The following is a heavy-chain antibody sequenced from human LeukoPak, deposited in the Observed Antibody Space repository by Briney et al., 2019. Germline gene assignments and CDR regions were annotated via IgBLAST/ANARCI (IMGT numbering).Heavy chain of an antibody. V-gene: IGHV4-4*07. D-gene: IGHD1-14*01. CDR3: ARGSSGGSRYHLDL. CDR2: FYAGGST. Sequence: SETLSFTCTVSGGSISSYYWSWIRQPAGKGLEWIGRFYAGGSTNYNPSLKSRVTMSVDTSKNQFSLRLSSVTAADTAVFYCARGSSGGSRYHLDLWGRGTLVTVSS. J-gene: IGHJ2*01. CDR1: GGSISSYY.